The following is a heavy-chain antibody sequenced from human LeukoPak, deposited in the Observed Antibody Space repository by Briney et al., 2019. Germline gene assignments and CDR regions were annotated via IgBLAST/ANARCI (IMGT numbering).Heavy chain of an antibody. CDR2: ISGSGGST. D-gene: IGHD3-3*01. Sequence: GGSLRLSCAASGFTFSSYAMRWVRQAPGKGLEWVSAISGSGGSTYYADSVKGRFTISRDNSKNTLYLQINSLRAEGTAVYYCAKGTFWSGYYADYFDYWGQGTLVTVSS. CDR3: AKGTFWSGYYADYFDY. V-gene: IGHV3-23*01. CDR1: GFTFSSYA. J-gene: IGHJ4*02.